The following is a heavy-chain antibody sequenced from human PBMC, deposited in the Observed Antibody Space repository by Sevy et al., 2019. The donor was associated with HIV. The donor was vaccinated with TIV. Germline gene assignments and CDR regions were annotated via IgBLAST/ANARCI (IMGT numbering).Heavy chain of an antibody. V-gene: IGHV5-51*01. CDR1: GYSFTSSW. Sequence: GESLKISCKASGYSFTSSWIGWVRQMPGKGLEGTGIIYTTDSDARHSPSFEGQVTISVVKSISTAILQCSSLKASDTAMYYCARRGASCGWYHFDYWGQGTLVTVSS. CDR2: IYTTDSDA. J-gene: IGHJ4*02. CDR3: ARRGASCGWYHFDY. D-gene: IGHD6-19*01.